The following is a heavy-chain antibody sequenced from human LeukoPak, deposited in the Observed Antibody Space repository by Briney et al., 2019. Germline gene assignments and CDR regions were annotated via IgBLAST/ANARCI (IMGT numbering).Heavy chain of an antibody. D-gene: IGHD3-16*01. Sequence: QTGGSLRLSCAASGFTFSNYAMSWVRQAPGKGLEWVSSISDSGGSTYYADSVKGRFTISRDNSKNTLHMQMNSLRAEDTAVYYCAKGGGEVFDYWGQGTLVTVPS. V-gene: IGHV3-23*01. CDR2: ISDSGGST. CDR1: GFTFSNYA. J-gene: IGHJ4*02. CDR3: AKGGGEVFDY.